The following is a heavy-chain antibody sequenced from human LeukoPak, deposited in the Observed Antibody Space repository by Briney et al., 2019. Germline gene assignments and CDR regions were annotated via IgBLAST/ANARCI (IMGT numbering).Heavy chain of an antibody. CDR3: ANDFWSGHRRDFDY. D-gene: IGHD3-3*01. J-gene: IGHJ4*02. CDR1: GFTFSGSA. V-gene: IGHV3-23*01. Sequence: GGSLRLSCAASGFTFSGSAMSWVRQAPGKGLEWVSAISGSGGSTYYADSVKGRFTISRDNSKNTLYLQMNSLRAEDTAVYYCANDFWSGHRRDFDYWGQGTLVTVSS. CDR2: ISGSGGST.